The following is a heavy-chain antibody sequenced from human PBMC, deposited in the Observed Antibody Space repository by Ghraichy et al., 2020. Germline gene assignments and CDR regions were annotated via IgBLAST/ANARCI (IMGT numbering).Heavy chain of an antibody. Sequence: SETLSLTCTVSGGSISSYYWSWIRQPPGKGLEWIGYIYCSGSTNYNPSLKSRVTISVDTSKNQFSLKLSSVTAADTAVYYCARVLTIFAFPGWFDPWGQGTLVTVSS. V-gene: IGHV4-59*01. J-gene: IGHJ5*02. D-gene: IGHD3-3*01. CDR1: GGSISSYY. CDR2: IYCSGST. CDR3: ARVLTIFAFPGWFDP.